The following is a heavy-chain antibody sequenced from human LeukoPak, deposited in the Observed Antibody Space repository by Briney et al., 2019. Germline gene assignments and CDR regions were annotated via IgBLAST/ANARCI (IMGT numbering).Heavy chain of an antibody. D-gene: IGHD3-10*01. Sequence: ASVKVSCKASGYTFIDYYMHWVRQAPGQGLEWMGWINPNSGDTNYAQKFQGRVTMTRDTSISTAYMELSRLRSDDTAVYYCARVRDLWFGDFDYWGQGTLVTVSS. CDR2: INPNSGDT. CDR1: GYTFIDYY. V-gene: IGHV1-2*02. J-gene: IGHJ4*02. CDR3: ARVRDLWFGDFDY.